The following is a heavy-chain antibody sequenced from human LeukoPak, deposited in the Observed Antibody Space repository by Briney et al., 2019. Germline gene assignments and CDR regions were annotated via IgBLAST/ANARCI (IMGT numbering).Heavy chain of an antibody. Sequence: ASVKVSFKASGYTFTGYYVHWVRQAPGQGLEWMGWMNPKSGGTNYAQKFEARVTMNRDTSISTAYMELSRLRSDDTAVYYCARTWGVEMATISTIDYWGQGTLVTVSS. CDR3: ARTWGVEMATISTIDY. J-gene: IGHJ4*02. CDR2: MNPKSGGT. D-gene: IGHD5-24*01. V-gene: IGHV1-2*02. CDR1: GYTFTGYY.